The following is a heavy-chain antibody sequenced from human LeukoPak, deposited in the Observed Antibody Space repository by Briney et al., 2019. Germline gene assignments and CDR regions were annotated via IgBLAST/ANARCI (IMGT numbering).Heavy chain of an antibody. CDR2: INYNGAIT. J-gene: IGHJ3*02. Sequence: GGSLRLSCATSGFTFVDYGLSWVRRAPGKGLEWLCAINYNGAITDYADSVKGRFTISRDNSKNTLYLQMNSLRAEDTAVYYCAKLPPNYYDSNDAFDIWGQGTMVTVSS. CDR1: GFTFVDYG. CDR3: AKLPPNYYDSNDAFDI. V-gene: IGHV3-20*04. D-gene: IGHD3-22*01.